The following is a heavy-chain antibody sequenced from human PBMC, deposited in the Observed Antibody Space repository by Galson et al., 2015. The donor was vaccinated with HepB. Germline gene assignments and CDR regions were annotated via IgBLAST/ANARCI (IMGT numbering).Heavy chain of an antibody. CDR1: GGTFSSYA. J-gene: IGHJ5*02. D-gene: IGHD1-20*01. CDR3: ARSLLGGRLGITGILLDP. CDR2: IIPIFGTA. Sequence: SVKVSCKASGGTFSSYAISWVRQAPGQGLEWMGGIIPIFGTANYAQKFQGRVTITADESTSTAYMELSSLRSEDTAVYYCARSLLGGRLGITGILLDPWGQGTLVTVSS. V-gene: IGHV1-69*13.